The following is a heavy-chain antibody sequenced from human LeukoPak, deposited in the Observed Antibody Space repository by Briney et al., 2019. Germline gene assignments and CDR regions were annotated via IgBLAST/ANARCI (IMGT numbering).Heavy chain of an antibody. Sequence: SETLSLTCTVSGGSISSYYWSWIRQPPGKGLEWIGYMYYSGSTNYNPSLKSRVTISVDTSKNQFSLKLSSVTAADTAVYYCARAGANWXYXFXXXXQGXXXXXS. CDR2: MYYSGST. CDR3: ARAGANWXYXFXX. CDR1: GGSISSYY. D-gene: IGHD7-27*01. V-gene: IGHV4-59*01. J-gene: IGHJ4*02.